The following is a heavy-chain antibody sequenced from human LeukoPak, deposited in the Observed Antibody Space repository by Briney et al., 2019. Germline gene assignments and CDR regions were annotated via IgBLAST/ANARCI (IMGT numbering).Heavy chain of an antibody. CDR1: GGTFSSYA. J-gene: IGHJ6*02. CDR2: IIPIFGTA. V-gene: IGHV1-69*13. D-gene: IGHD4-17*01. CDR3: ARDPTTVTTDYYYGMDV. Sequence: SVKVSCKASGGTFSSYAISWVRQAPGQGLEWMGGIIPIFGTANYAQKFQGRVTITADESTSTAYMELSSLRSEDTAVYYCARDPTTVTTDYYYGMDVWGQGTTVTVSS.